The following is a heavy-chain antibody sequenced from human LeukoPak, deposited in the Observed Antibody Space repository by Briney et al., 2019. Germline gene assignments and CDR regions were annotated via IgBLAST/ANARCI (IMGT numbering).Heavy chain of an antibody. J-gene: IGHJ4*02. CDR1: GGSISSSSYY. V-gene: IGHV4-39*07. CDR3: AKDRACGQWNCQGSDY. CDR2: IYYSGST. D-gene: IGHD1-7*01. Sequence: PSETLSLTCTVSGGSISSSSYYWGWIRQPPGKGLEWIGSIYYSGSTYYNPSLKSRVTISVDTSKNQFSLKLSSVTAADTAVYYCAKDRACGQWNCQGSDYWGQGTLVTVSS.